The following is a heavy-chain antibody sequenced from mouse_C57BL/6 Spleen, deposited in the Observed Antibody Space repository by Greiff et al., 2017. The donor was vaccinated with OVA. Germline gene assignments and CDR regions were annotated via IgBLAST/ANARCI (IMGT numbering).Heavy chain of an antibody. D-gene: IGHD1-1*01. J-gene: IGHJ1*03. Sequence: EVKLQQSGPELVKPGASVKISCKASGYTFTDYYMNWVKQSHGKSLEWIGDINPNNGGTSYNQKFKGKATLTVDKSSSTAYMELRSLTSEDSAVYYCAGIERIATVVATRYFDVWGKGTTVTVSS. CDR2: INPNNGGT. CDR1: GYTFTDYY. V-gene: IGHV1-26*01. CDR3: AGIERIATVVATRYFDV.